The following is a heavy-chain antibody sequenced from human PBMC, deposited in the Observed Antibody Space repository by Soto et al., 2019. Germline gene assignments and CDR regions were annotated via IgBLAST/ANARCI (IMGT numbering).Heavy chain of an antibody. V-gene: IGHV4-34*01. J-gene: IGHJ6*03. CDR1: AGSFSGYY. D-gene: IGHD3-3*01. CDR3: ARGPHDFWSGYSLRYYYSMDV. Sequence: SETLSLTCAVYAGSFSGYYWTWIRQPPGKGLEWIGELNESGSTNYNPSLRSRVTISVDTSKNQFSLNLTSVTAADTAVYYCARGPHDFWSGYSLRYYYSMDVWGNGTAVTVSS. CDR2: LNESGST.